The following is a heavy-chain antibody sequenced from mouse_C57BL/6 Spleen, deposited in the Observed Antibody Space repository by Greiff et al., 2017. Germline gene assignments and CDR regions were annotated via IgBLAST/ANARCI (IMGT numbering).Heavy chain of an antibody. CDR3: ARPSYYGSFDY. J-gene: IGHJ2*01. V-gene: IGHV2-2*01. Sequence: VQLQQSGPGLVQPSQCLSISCTVSGFSLTSYGVHWVRQSPGKGLEWLGVIWSGGSTDYNADFISRLSISKDNSTTQVFFKMNRLQADDTAIYYCARPSYYGSFDYWGQGATLTVAS. CDR1: GFSLTSYG. D-gene: IGHD1-1*01. CDR2: IWSGGST.